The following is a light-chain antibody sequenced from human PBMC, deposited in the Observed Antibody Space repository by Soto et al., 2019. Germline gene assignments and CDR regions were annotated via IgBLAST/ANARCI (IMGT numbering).Light chain of an antibody. CDR2: AAS. Sequence: DIQLTQSPSFLSASVGDRVTITCRASQDISSYLAWYQQKPGKAPKLLIYAASTLQSGVPSRFSGSGSGTEFTLTISSLQPEDFATYSCQQLNSYPITFGQGTRLEIK. J-gene: IGKJ5*01. CDR1: QDISSY. CDR3: QQLNSYPIT. V-gene: IGKV1-9*01.